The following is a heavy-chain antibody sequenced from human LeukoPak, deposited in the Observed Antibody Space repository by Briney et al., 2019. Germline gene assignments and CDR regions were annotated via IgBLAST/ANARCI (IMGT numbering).Heavy chain of an antibody. Sequence: SGTLSLTCTISGCSISSYYWSWIRQPPGKGLEWIGYISYSGSTNYNPSLKSRVTISVDMSKNHFSLKLSSVTAADTAVYYCAREAATLDYWGQGTLVTVSS. CDR1: GCSISSYY. V-gene: IGHV4-59*01. D-gene: IGHD6-25*01. J-gene: IGHJ4*02. CDR2: ISYSGST. CDR3: AREAATLDY.